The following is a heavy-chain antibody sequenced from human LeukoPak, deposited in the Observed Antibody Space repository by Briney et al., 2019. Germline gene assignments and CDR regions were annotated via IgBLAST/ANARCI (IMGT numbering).Heavy chain of an antibody. CDR2: IYYSGST. CDR3: ARPRGDGVPDWYFDL. D-gene: IGHD3-10*01. J-gene: IGHJ2*01. V-gene: IGHV4-39*01. Sequence: SETLSLTCTVSGGSISSSSYYWGWIRQPPGKGLEWIGSIYYSGSTYYNPSLKSRVTISVDTSKNQFSLKLSSVTAADTAVYYCARPRGDGVPDWYFDLWGRGTLVTVSS. CDR1: GGSISSSSYY.